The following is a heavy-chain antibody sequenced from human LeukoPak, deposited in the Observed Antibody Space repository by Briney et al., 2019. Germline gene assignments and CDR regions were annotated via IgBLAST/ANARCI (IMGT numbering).Heavy chain of an antibody. V-gene: IGHV3-23*01. CDR3: AKAYPYYYDSSGYYPD. CDR1: GFTFSSYA. D-gene: IGHD3-22*01. CDR2: ISGSGGST. J-gene: IGHJ4*02. Sequence: GALRLSCAASGFTFSSYAMSWVRQAPGKGLEWVSAISGSGGSTYYADSVKGRFTISRDNSKNTLYLQMNSLRAEDTAVYYCAKAYPYYYDSSGYYPDWGQGTLVTVSS.